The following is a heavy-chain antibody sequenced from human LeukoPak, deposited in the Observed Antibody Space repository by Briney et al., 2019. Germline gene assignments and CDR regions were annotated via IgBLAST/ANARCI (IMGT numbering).Heavy chain of an antibody. V-gene: IGHV4-38-2*02. CDR2: IYHSGST. Sequence: SETLSLTCTVSGYSISSGYYWGWIRQPPGKGLEWIGSIYHSGSTYYNPSLKSRVTISVDTSKNQFSLKLSSVTAADTAVYYCARDGKGSGGSHDWYYFDYWGQGTLVTVSS. D-gene: IGHD2-15*01. CDR1: GYSISSGYY. CDR3: ARDGKGSGGSHDWYYFDY. J-gene: IGHJ4*02.